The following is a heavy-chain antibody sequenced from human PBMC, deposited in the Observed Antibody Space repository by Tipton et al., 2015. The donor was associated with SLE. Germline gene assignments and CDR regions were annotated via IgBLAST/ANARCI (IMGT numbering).Heavy chain of an antibody. Sequence: TLSLTCTVSGGSISTTTNYWGWIRQPPGKGLEWIGYIYYSGSTFYNPSLMSRVTISVDTSQNQFSLRLISVTAADTAVYYCARDTVWHYMDVWGRGTTVTVSS. V-gene: IGHV4-31*03. CDR1: GGSISTTTNY. CDR2: IYYSGST. J-gene: IGHJ6*03. D-gene: IGHD3-16*01. CDR3: ARDTVWHYMDV.